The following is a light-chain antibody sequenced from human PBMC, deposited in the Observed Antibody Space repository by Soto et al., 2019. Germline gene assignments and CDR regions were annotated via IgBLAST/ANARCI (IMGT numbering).Light chain of an antibody. Sequence: DIQMTESPSTLAATAGDRVTFTCRASQSISSWLAWYQHKPVKAPKLLIYDASNLDSGVPSRFSGSGSGTEFSLTISNLQPDDFATYYCQQYENYWTFGQGTKVDIK. V-gene: IGKV1-5*01. CDR1: QSISSW. J-gene: IGKJ1*01. CDR3: QQYENYWT. CDR2: DAS.